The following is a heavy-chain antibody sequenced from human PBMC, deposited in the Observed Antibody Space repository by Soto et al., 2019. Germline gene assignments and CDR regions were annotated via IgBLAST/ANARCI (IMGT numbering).Heavy chain of an antibody. CDR2: INAGNGNT. CDR1: GYTFTGYA. J-gene: IGHJ4*02. D-gene: IGHD6-19*01. Sequence: ASVKVSCKASGYTFTGYAMHWARQAPGQRLEWMGWINAGNGNTKYSQKFQGRVTITRDTSASTAYMELSSLRSEDTAVYYCARAVAVAADFDYWGQGTLVTSPQ. CDR3: ARAVAVAADFDY. V-gene: IGHV1-3*01.